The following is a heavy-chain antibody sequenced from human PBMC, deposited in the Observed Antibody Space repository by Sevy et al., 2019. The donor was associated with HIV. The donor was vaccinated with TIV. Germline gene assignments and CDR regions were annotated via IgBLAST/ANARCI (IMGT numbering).Heavy chain of an antibody. Sequence: GGSLRLSCAASGFTFDDYAMHGVRQAPGKGLEWVSGISWNSGSIGYADSVKGRFTISRDNAKNSLYLQMNSLRAGDTALYYCAKDTGGAARSTTFDYWGQGTLVTVSS. CDR2: ISWNSGSI. CDR3: AKDTGGAARSTTFDY. J-gene: IGHJ4*02. CDR1: GFTFDDYA. D-gene: IGHD6-6*01. V-gene: IGHV3-9*01.